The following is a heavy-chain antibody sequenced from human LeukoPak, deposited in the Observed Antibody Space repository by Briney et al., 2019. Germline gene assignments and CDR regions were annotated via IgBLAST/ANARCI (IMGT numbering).Heavy chain of an antibody. CDR1: SGSISTSNYY. V-gene: IGHV4-39*07. J-gene: IGHJ5*02. CDR2: INHSGST. CDR3: ARAGGYRRYYSPGWFDP. D-gene: IGHD3-10*01. Sequence: SETLSLTCTVSSGSISTSNYYWGWIRQPPGKGLEWIGEINHSGSTNYNPSLKSRVTISVDTSKNQFSLKLSSVTAADTAVYYCARAGGYRRYYSPGWFDPWGQGTLVTVSS.